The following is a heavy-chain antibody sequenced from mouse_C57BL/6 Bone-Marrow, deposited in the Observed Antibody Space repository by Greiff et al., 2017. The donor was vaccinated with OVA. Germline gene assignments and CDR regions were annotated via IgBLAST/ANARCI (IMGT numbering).Heavy chain of an antibody. CDR2: INPNNGGT. D-gene: IGHD2-4*01. J-gene: IGHJ2*01. CDR3: ARGGVYDYDGDY. V-gene: IGHV1-26*01. Sequence: VQLQQSGPELVKPGASVKISCKASGYTFTDYYMNWVKQSHGKSLEWIGDINPNNGGTSYNQKFKGKATLTVDKSSSTAYMELRSLTSEDSAVYYCARGGVYDYDGDYWGQGTTLTVSS. CDR1: GYTFTDYY.